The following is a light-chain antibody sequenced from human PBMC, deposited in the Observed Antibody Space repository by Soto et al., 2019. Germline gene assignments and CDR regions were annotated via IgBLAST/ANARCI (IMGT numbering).Light chain of an antibody. J-gene: IGKJ4*01. V-gene: IGKV1-27*01. CDR1: QGISNH. CDR2: GAS. Sequence: DIQMTQSPSSLSASVGDRVTIACRASQGISNHLAWYQQKPGKVPKLLIYGASTLQSGVPSRFSGSGAGTDFTLTISSLQPEDVATYCCQKYNSAPLTFGGGTKVEIK. CDR3: QKYNSAPLT.